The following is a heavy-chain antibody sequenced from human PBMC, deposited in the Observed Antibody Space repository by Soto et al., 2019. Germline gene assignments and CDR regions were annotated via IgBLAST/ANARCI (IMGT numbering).Heavy chain of an antibody. CDR1: GGPFSGYH. D-gene: IGHD4-4*01. J-gene: IGHJ4*02. Sequence: QAQLQQWGAGLLKPSETLSLTCAVYGGPFSGYHWSWIRQPPGKGLEWIGKINHSGSTNYNPSLKSRVTISVDTSKNQFSLKLSSVTAADTAVYYCASGPSNFEYWDQGTLVTVSS. CDR2: INHSGST. CDR3: ASGPSNFEY. V-gene: IGHV4-34*01.